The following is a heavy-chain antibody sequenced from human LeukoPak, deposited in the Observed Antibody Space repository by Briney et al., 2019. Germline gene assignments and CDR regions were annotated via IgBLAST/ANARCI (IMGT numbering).Heavy chain of an antibody. V-gene: IGHV3-53*01. CDR1: GFAVSGTH. Sequence: GGSLRLSCAASGFAVSGTHMSWVRQAPGKGLEWVSAMYTGGTTYYADSVKGRFTISRDNSRNTLFLHMSSLRADDTAVYYCAKDEATSGGGLASWGQGTLVTVSS. J-gene: IGHJ4*02. D-gene: IGHD3-16*01. CDR2: MYTGGTT. CDR3: AKDEATSGGGLAS.